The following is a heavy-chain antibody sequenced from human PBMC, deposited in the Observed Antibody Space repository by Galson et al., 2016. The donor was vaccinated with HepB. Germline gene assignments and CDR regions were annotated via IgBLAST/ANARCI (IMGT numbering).Heavy chain of an antibody. CDR3: AKEVGTVHPSNWFDP. CDR1: GFTFSSYW. CDR2: INRDGSST. J-gene: IGHJ5*02. V-gene: IGHV3-74*01. Sequence: SLRLSCAASGFTFSSYWMHWVRQAPGKGLVWVSRINRDGSSTSYADSVKGRFTISRDNAKNTLYLQMNSLRAEDTAVYYCAKEVGTVHPSNWFDPWGQGTLVTVSS. D-gene: IGHD1-26*01.